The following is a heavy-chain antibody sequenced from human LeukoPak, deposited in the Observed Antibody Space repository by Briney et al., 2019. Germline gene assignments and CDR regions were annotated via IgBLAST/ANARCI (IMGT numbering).Heavy chain of an antibody. Sequence: ASVKVSCKASGYTFTGYYMHWVRQAPGQGLEWMGWINPNSGGTNYAQKFQGRVTMTRNTSISTAYMELSRLRSDDTAVYYWARRLAAAGGRYYCDYWGQGTLVTVSS. V-gene: IGHV1-2*02. CDR2: INPNSGGT. CDR3: ARRLAAAGGRYYCDY. D-gene: IGHD6-13*01. J-gene: IGHJ4*02. CDR1: GYTFTGYY.